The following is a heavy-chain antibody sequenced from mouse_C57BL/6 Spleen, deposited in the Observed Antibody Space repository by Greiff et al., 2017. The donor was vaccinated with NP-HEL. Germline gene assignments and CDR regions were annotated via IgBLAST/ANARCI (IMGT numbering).Heavy chain of an antibody. Sequence: QVQLKESGAELARPGASVKLSCKASGYTFTSYGISWVKQRTGQGLEWIGEIYPRSGNTYYNEKLKGKATLTADKSATTAYMQLRSLTSEDSAVYFWASPSITTADYWGQGTTLTVSS. V-gene: IGHV1-81*01. J-gene: IGHJ2*01. CDR1: GYTFTSYG. CDR3: ASPSITTADY. D-gene: IGHD1-1*01. CDR2: IYPRSGNT.